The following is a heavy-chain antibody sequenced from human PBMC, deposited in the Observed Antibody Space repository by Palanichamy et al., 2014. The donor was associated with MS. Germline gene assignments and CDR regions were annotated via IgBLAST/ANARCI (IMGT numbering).Heavy chain of an antibody. CDR3: ARGRSTYYDYISGTYRYTHFDY. CDR2: ISHSGST. CDR1: GGSFSGYY. J-gene: IGHJ4*02. Sequence: QVQLQQWGAGLLKPSETLSLTCAVYGGSFSGYYWSWIRQPPGKGLEWIGEISHSGSTNYSPSLKSRVTISVDTSENQFSLRLSSVSAADTAVYYCARGRSTYYDYISGTYRYTHFDYWGQGTLVTVSS. D-gene: IGHD3-16*02. V-gene: IGHV4-34*01.